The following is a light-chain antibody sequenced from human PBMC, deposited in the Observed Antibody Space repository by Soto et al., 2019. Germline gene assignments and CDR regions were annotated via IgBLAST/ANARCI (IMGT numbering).Light chain of an antibody. CDR3: QQYGSSGT. Sequence: EIVLTQSPGTLSLSPGERATLSCRASQSVGGSYVGWYQQKPGQAPRLVIYGASNRATGIPDRFSGSGSGTDFTLTISRLEPEDFAVYYCQQYGSSGTFGQGTKVDIK. V-gene: IGKV3-20*01. J-gene: IGKJ1*01. CDR2: GAS. CDR1: QSVGGSY.